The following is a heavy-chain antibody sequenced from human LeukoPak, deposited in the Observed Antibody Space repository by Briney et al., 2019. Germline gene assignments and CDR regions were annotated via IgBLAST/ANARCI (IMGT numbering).Heavy chain of an antibody. V-gene: IGHV3-23*01. D-gene: IGHD3-10*01. CDR3: ARSMVRGLGE. CDR1: GFTFSNYA. J-gene: IGHJ4*02. Sequence: GGSLRLSCAASGFTFSNYAMSWVRQAPGKGLEWVSYISGIGISTYYADSVKGRFTISRDNAKNSLYLQMNSLRAEDTALYYCARSMVRGLGEWGQGTLVTVSS. CDR2: ISGIGIST.